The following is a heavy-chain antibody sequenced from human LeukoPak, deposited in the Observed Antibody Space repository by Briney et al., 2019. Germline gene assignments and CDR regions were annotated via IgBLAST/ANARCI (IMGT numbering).Heavy chain of an antibody. CDR2: IYYSGST. Sequence: SETLSLTCTVSGGSISSSRYYWGWIRQPPGKGLEWIGSIYYSGSTYYNPSLKSRVTISVDTSKNQFSLKLSSVTAADTAVYYCARQLGYCSSTSCYADKVDYWGRGTPVTVSS. CDR1: GGSISSSRYY. V-gene: IGHV4-39*01. D-gene: IGHD2-2*01. J-gene: IGHJ4*02. CDR3: ARQLGYCSSTSCYADKVDY.